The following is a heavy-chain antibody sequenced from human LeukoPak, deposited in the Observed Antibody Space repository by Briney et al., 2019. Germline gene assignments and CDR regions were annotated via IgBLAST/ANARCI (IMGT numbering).Heavy chain of an antibody. CDR3: AKDRRSGDSWYHFDY. Sequence: GGSLRLSCAASGFTFNYYGIHWVRQAPGKGLEWVAVISYDGRNKSYADSVKGRFTISRDNSKNTVYLQMNSLRAEDTAVYYCAKDRRSGDSWYHFDYWGQGTLVTVSS. V-gene: IGHV3-30*18. CDR2: ISYDGRNK. J-gene: IGHJ4*02. CDR1: GFTFNYYG. D-gene: IGHD2-15*01.